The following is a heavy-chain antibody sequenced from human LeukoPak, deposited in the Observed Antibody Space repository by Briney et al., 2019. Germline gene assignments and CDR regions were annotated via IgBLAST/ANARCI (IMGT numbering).Heavy chain of an antibody. V-gene: IGHV3-30*02. Sequence: GGSLRLSCAASGFTFSSYGMHWVRQAPGKGLEWVAFIRYDGSNKYYADSVKGRFTISRDNSKNTLYPQMNSLRAEDTAVYYCAKDAKYYDILTGYTDYFDYWGQGTLVTVSS. CDR1: GFTFSSYG. D-gene: IGHD3-9*01. CDR3: AKDAKYYDILTGYTDYFDY. CDR2: IRYDGSNK. J-gene: IGHJ4*02.